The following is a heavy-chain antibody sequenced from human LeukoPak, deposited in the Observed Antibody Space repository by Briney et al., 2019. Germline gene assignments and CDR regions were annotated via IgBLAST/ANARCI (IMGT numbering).Heavy chain of an antibody. Sequence: GGSLRLSCAASGFTFSSYAMHWVRQAPGKGLEWVAVISYDGSNKYYADSVKGRFTISRDNSKNTLYLQMNSLRAEDTAVYYCARVPSLYYYYDSSGYIDYWGQGTLVTVSS. CDR2: ISYDGSNK. J-gene: IGHJ4*02. CDR3: ARVPSLYYYYDSSGYIDY. D-gene: IGHD3-22*01. V-gene: IGHV3-30-3*01. CDR1: GFTFSSYA.